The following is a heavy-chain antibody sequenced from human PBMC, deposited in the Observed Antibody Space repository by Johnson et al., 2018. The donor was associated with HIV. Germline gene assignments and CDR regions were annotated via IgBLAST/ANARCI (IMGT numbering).Heavy chain of an antibody. CDR3: AKDLATGAAAGAFDI. CDR2: ISYDGSNK. Sequence: QVQLVESGGGLVKPGRSLRLSCAASGFTFSSYAMHWVRQAPGKGLEWVAVISYDGSNKYYADSVKGRFTISRDNSKNTLYLQMNSLRVEDTAVYYCAKDLATGAAAGAFDIWGQGTMVTVSS. V-gene: IGHV3-30*04. J-gene: IGHJ3*02. D-gene: IGHD6-13*01. CDR1: GFTFSSYA.